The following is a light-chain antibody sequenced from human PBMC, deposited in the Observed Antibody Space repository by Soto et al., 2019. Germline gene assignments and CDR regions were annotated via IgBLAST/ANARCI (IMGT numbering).Light chain of an antibody. CDR1: QGISSL. CDR2: TAS. V-gene: IGKV1-12*01. CDR3: HQANSFPLT. Sequence: DIQMTQSPSSVSASVGDRVTITCRASQGISSLLAWYQQKPGKAPNLLIHTASSLQSGVPSRFSASASGTHFALTISSLHPEDVTTYYCHQANSFPLTFGVGTKVEIK. J-gene: IGKJ4*01.